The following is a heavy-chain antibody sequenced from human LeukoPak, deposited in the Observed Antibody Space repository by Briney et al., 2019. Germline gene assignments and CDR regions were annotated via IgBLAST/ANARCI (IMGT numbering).Heavy chain of an antibody. J-gene: IGHJ4*02. V-gene: IGHV3-23*01. CDR3: AKATGTLGN. D-gene: IGHD1-1*01. Sequence: PGGSLRLSCAASGFTFSSYGMTWVRQAPGKGLEWVSAISNSDDNTYYADSVKGRFTISRDNSKNTLYLQMNSLTAEDTAIYYCAKATGTLGNWGQGTLVTVSA. CDR1: GFTFSSYG. CDR2: ISNSDDNT.